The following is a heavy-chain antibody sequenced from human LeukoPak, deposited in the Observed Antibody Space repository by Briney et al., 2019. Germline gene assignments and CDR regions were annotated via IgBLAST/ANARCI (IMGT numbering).Heavy chain of an antibody. CDR1: GFTFSSYA. CDR2: ISGSGGST. D-gene: IGHD3-10*01. Sequence: GGSLRLSCAASGFTFSSYAMSWVRQAPGKGLKCVSAISGSGGSTYYADSVKGRFTISRDNSKNTLYLQMNSLRAEDTAVYYCAKALWSFSYFDYWGQGTLVTVSS. CDR3: AKALWSFSYFDY. J-gene: IGHJ4*02. V-gene: IGHV3-23*01.